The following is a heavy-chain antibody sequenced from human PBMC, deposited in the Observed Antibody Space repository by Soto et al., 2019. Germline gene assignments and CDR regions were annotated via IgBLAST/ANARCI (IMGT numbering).Heavy chain of an antibody. V-gene: IGHV4-4*07. D-gene: IGHD3-3*01. CDR3: VTDRTIFGVYGMDV. CDR1: GDSVGRYY. CDR2: IHTSGTT. J-gene: IGHJ6*02. Sequence: QLQLQESGPGLVKPSETLSLTCTVSGDSVGRYYWSWIRQPAGKGLEWIGRIHTSGTTNYNPSLKSRVTMSVDTSKNQCSLQLCSVTAAYTAVYYCVTDRTIFGVYGMDVWGQGTTVTDS.